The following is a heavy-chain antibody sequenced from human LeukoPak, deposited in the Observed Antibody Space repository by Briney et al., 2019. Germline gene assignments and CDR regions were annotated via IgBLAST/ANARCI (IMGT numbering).Heavy chain of an antibody. CDR3: ARSKTGYQLGGFDY. CDR1: GFTFSSYA. CDR2: ISGSGRST. J-gene: IGHJ4*02. Sequence: GGSLRLSCAASGFTFSSYAMSWVRQAPGKGLEWVSGISGSGRSTYYADSVKGRFTFSRANSKNTLYLQMNSLRAEDTAVYYCARSKTGYQLGGFDYWGQGTLVTVSS. D-gene: IGHD7-27*01. V-gene: IGHV3-23*01.